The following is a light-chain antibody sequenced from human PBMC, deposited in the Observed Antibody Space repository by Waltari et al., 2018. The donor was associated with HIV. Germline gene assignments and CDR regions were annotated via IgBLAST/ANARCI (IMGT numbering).Light chain of an antibody. CDR2: KTD. CDR1: SSNIGSNF. CDR3: AAWDDSLSGHVA. Sequence: QSVLTQPPSAYGTPGQRVTISCSGSSSNIGSNFVYWYQQILGTPPKLLIYKTDQRPSGVPDRFSGSKSGTSAALTISGLRSEDEADYFCAAWDDSLSGHVAFGGGTRVTVL. J-gene: IGLJ2*01. V-gene: IGLV1-47*01.